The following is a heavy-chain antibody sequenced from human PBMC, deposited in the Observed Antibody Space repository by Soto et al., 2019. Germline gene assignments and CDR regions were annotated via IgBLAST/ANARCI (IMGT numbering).Heavy chain of an antibody. Sequence: ASVKVSCKASGNTVPNYAINWVRQAPGQRLEWMGWINGGNGNTYYSEHFQGRVTFTRDTSAGTVYMQLSSLTSEHTAVYYCGTAVAVAADFDSWRQGTLLPLS. CDR3: GTAVAVAADFDS. CDR2: INGGNGNT. D-gene: IGHD6-19*01. CDR1: GNTVPNYA. J-gene: IGHJ4*02. V-gene: IGHV1-3*01.